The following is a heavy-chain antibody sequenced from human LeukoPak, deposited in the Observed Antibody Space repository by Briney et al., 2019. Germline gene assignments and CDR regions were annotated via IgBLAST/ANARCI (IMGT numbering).Heavy chain of an antibody. Sequence: PSETLSLTCTVSGGSISSYFWSWVRQPPGKGLEWIGYIYYSGSTNYNPSLKSRVTISVDTSKNQFSLKLSSVTAADTAVYYCASIDGYNFDYWGQGTLVTVSS. V-gene: IGHV4-59*01. J-gene: IGHJ4*02. CDR2: IYYSGST. D-gene: IGHD5-24*01. CDR1: GGSISSYF. CDR3: ASIDGYNFDY.